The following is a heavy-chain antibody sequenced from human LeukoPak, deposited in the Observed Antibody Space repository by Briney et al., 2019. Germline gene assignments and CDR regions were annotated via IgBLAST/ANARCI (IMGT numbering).Heavy chain of an antibody. D-gene: IGHD6-19*01. CDR3: ARRGTSGWAYYFDF. CDR1: GDSITTSSNY. V-gene: IGHV4-39*01. J-gene: IGHJ4*02. Sequence: SETLSLTCTVSGDSITTSSNYWGWLRHLPGKGLEWIGSVNRGGSNYYNPSLKGRVTISVDTSKNQFTLNLTSVTAADTAVYHCARRGTSGWAYYFDFWGPGSLLT. CDR2: VNRGGSN.